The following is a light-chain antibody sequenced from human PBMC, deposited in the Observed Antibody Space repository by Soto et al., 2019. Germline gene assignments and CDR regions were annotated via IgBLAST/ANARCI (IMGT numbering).Light chain of an antibody. Sequence: QSVLTQPPSASGTPGQRVTISCSGSSSNIGSNTVNWYQQLPGTAPKLLIYSNNQRPSGVPDRFSGSKSGTSASLAISGLQSEDLSDYYCAAWDDSLNGYVFGTGTNVTV. CDR3: AAWDDSLNGYV. CDR2: SNN. V-gene: IGLV1-44*01. J-gene: IGLJ1*01. CDR1: SSNIGSNT.